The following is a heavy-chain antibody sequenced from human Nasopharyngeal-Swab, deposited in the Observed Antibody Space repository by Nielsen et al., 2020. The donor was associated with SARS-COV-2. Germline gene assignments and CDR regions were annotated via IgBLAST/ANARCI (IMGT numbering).Heavy chain of an antibody. CDR3: AIGAAVGTLFHGMDV. D-gene: IGHD1-26*01. CDR2: IYPADSAT. J-gene: IGHJ6*02. V-gene: IGHV5-51*01. Sequence: GESLKISCKGSGYNFNNYWIAWVRQMPGKGLEWMGVIYPADSATKYSPAFQGQVTISVDQSITTAYLHWTSLKASDTAKYYCAIGAAVGTLFHGMDVWGQGTMVTVSS. CDR1: GYNFNNYW.